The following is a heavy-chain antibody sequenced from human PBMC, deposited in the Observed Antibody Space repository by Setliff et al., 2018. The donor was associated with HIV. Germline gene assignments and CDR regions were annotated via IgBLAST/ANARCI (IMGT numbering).Heavy chain of an antibody. V-gene: IGHV4-34*01. Sequence: SETLSLTCAVYGGSFNGYYWSWIRQPPGKGLEWIGEINHSGSTNYNPSLKSRVTMSVNKSKNQFSLRLSSVTAADTAVYYCARARRAGSGPKYFQHWGQGTLVTVSS. J-gene: IGHJ1*01. CDR2: INHSGST. CDR3: ARARRAGSGPKYFQH. CDR1: GGSFNGYY. D-gene: IGHD2-15*01.